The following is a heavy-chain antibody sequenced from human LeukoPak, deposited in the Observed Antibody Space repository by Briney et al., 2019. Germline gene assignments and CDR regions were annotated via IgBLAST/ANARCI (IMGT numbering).Heavy chain of an antibody. CDR1: GYTFTGYY. D-gene: IGHD2-15*01. J-gene: IGHJ6*03. V-gene: IGHV1-2*02. Sequence: ASVKVSCKASGYTFTGYYMHWVRQAPGQGLEWMGWINPNSGGTNYAQKLQGRVTMTTDTSTSTAYMELRSLRSDDTAVYYCARGRPNVVVVAATPATTYYMDVWGKGTTVTISS. CDR2: INPNSGGT. CDR3: ARGRPNVVVVAATPATTYYMDV.